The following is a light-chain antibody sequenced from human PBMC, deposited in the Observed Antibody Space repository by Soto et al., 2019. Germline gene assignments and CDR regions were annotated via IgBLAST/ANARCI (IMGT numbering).Light chain of an antibody. Sequence: DIQMTQSPSSVSASVGDRVTITCRASQGISSWLAWYQQKPGKAPKLLIYAACSLQSGVPSRFVGSGSGTYFTRTISRLQPEEFATYYCQQGNSFPRTFGQGTNVEIK. J-gene: IGKJ1*01. CDR3: QQGNSFPRT. V-gene: IGKV1-12*01. CDR2: AAC. CDR1: QGISSW.